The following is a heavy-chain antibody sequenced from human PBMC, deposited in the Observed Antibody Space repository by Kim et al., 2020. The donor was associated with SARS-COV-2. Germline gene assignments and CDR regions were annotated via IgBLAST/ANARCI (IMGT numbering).Heavy chain of an antibody. J-gene: IGHJ4*02. CDR3: ARGQAVDY. Sequence: SETLSLTCTVSGYSINSGYYWGWIRQAPGRGLEWIGSIYRSGTTYYNPSLKSRVSVSVDTSRNQFSLILTSVTAADTAVYYCARGQAVDYWGQGTLVTVSP. CDR1: GYSINSGYY. V-gene: IGHV4-38-2*02. CDR2: IYRSGTT.